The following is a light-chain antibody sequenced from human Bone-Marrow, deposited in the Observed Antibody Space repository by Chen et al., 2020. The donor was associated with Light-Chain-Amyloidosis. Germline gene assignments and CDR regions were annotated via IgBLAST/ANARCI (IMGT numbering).Light chain of an antibody. CDR3: CSYEGCVV. Sequence: QAALTQPDSVSGFPGQSSTIPCSGNSSEVGTYNLVTWFQQSPVKATKLMFYDGSKRPSGVSHRFSGSKSCNTTSLTTSGHQAVDEAEYYCCSYEGCVVFGGGTKLTVL. V-gene: IGLV2-23*01. CDR2: DGS. CDR1: SSEVGTYNL. J-gene: IGLJ2*01.